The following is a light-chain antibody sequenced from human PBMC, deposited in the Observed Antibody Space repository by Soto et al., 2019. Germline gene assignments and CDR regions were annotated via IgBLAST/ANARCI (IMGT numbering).Light chain of an antibody. J-gene: IGKJ3*01. CDR3: QQYGSSPGIT. CDR2: GAS. V-gene: IGKV3-20*01. Sequence: EIVLTQSPGTLSLSPGERATLSCRASQIVSSSYLAWYQQKPGQAPRLLIYGASSRATGIPDRFSGSGSGTDFTLTISRLEPEDFAVYYCQQYGSSPGITFGPGTKVDI. CDR1: QIVSSSY.